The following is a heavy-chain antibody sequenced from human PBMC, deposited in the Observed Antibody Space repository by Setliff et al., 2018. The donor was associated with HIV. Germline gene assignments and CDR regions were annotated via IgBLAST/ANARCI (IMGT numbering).Heavy chain of an antibody. V-gene: IGHV4-38-2*01. CDR1: GYSISSGYY. CDR2: IYYSGST. Sequence: SETLSLTCAVSGYSISSGYYWGWIRQPPGKGLEWIGNIYYSGSTYYNPSLKSRVMLSIDTSKNQFSLNLTSVTVADTAVYYCARVNYDATGYYYYYYMDVWGKGTTVTVSS. J-gene: IGHJ6*03. D-gene: IGHD3-22*01. CDR3: ARVNYDATGYYYYYYMDV.